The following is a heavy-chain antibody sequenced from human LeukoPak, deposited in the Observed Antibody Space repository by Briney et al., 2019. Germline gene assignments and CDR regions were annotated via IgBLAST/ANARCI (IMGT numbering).Heavy chain of an antibody. D-gene: IGHD3-10*01. CDR2: MNPNSGNT. CDR1: GYTFTSYD. J-gene: IGHJ6*03. CDR3: ARVNSGRSTGKKRSYTANYYYYMDV. V-gene: IGHV1-8*01. Sequence: GASVKVSCKASGYTFTSYDINWVRQATGQGLEWMGWMNPNSGNTGYAQKFQGRVTMTRNTSISTAYMELSSLRSEDTAVYYCARVNSGRSTGKKRSYTANYYYYMDVWGKGTTVTVSS.